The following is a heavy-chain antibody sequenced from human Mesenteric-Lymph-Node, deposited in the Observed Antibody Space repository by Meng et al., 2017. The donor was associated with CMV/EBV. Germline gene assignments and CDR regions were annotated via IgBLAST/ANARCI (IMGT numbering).Heavy chain of an antibody. J-gene: IGHJ6*02. Sequence: SETLSLTCTVSGGSINSGYYYWGWIRQPPGKGLEWIGSIYYSGGTYYNPSLKSEVTISVDTSKNQFSLKLSSVTAADTAVYYCAREGAPYYDFWSRSAKGDYSGMDVWGQGTTVTVSS. V-gene: IGHV4-39*07. D-gene: IGHD3-3*01. CDR1: GGSINSGYYY. CDR2: IYYSGGT. CDR3: AREGAPYYDFWSRSAKGDYSGMDV.